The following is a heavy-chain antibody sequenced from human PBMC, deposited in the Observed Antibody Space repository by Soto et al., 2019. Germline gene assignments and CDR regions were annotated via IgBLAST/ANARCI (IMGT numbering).Heavy chain of an antibody. CDR2: MDPKSGNK. D-gene: IGHD1-7*01. Sequence: QVQLVQSGAEVKKPGASVKVSCKASGYTFTTYDINWVRQVPGQRLEWLGWMDPKSGNKGSPQKFQGSVTMTRSTSISTAYMELSSLTSEDTAVYYCARYRLQTSPFDYWGQGTLVTVSS. J-gene: IGHJ4*02. CDR3: ARYRLQTSPFDY. CDR1: GYTFTTYD. V-gene: IGHV1-8*02.